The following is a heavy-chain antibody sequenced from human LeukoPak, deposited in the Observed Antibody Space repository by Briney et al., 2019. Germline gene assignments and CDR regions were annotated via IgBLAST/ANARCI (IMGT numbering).Heavy chain of an antibody. D-gene: IGHD7-27*01. V-gene: IGHV1-18*04. CDR2: INTYNGNT. Sequence: GASVKVSRKPSGYTFTNYGISWVRPAPGQGLEWMGWINTYNGNTNYAQKFQGRVTMTTDTSTSTAYMELRSLRSDDTAVYYCARNSPRDVAGRQFLPGVLSLLSQCDNCFDPWGQGTLVSVSS. CDR1: GYTFTNYG. CDR3: ARNSPRDVAGRQFLPGVLSLLSQCDNCFDP. J-gene: IGHJ5*02.